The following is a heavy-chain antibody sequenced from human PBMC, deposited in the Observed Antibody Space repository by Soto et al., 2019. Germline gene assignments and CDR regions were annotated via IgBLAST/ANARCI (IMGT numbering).Heavy chain of an antibody. CDR1: GYSFAGYW. V-gene: IGHV5-10-1*01. J-gene: IGHJ4*02. CDR3: ARQIYDSDTGPNFQYYFDS. CDR2: IDPSDSQT. D-gene: IGHD3-22*01. Sequence: LGESLKISCNGSGYSFAGYWITWVRQKPGKGLEWMGRIDPSDSQTYYSPSFRGHVTISATKSITTVFLQWSSLRASDTAMYYCARQIYDSDTGPNFQYYFDSWGQGTPVTVSS.